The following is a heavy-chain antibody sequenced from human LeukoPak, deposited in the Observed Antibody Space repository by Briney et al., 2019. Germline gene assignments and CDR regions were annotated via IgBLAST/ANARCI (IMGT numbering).Heavy chain of an antibody. J-gene: IGHJ6*02. Sequence: GGSLRLSCAASGFTFSSYAIHWVRQAPGKGLEWVAVISYDGSNKYYADSVKGRFTISRDNSKNTLYLQMNSLRAEDTAVYYCAREHGYYGSGSYSIDPYYYGMDVWGQGTTVTVSS. CDR2: ISYDGSNK. CDR3: AREHGYYGSGSYSIDPYYYGMDV. D-gene: IGHD3-10*01. V-gene: IGHV3-30*04. CDR1: GFTFSSYA.